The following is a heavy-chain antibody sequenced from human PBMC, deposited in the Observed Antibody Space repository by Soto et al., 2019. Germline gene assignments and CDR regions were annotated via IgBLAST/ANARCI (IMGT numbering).Heavy chain of an antibody. V-gene: IGHV3-23*01. CDR3: AGRLGVGISDFYYMDV. D-gene: IGHD3-3*01. CDR2: ISGSGDRT. CDR1: GFTFSSYA. J-gene: IGHJ6*03. Sequence: GGSLRLSCAASGFTFSSYAMSWVRQAPGKGLEWVSGISGSGDRTFHADSVKGRFTISRDNSKNTLYLQMNSLRAEDTAVYYCAGRLGVGISDFYYMDVWGKGTTVTVS.